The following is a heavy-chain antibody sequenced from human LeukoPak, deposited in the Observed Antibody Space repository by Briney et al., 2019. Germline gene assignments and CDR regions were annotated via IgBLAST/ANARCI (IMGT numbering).Heavy chain of an antibody. J-gene: IGHJ5*02. Sequence: IPSETLSLXCTVSGGSISSYYWSWIRRPAGKGLESIGHMYTTGTTNYNSSIKSRVTMSVDTSKNQFSLRLTSVTAADTAVYYCARVYYSRFDPWGQGTLVTVSS. CDR3: ARVYYSRFDP. V-gene: IGHV4-4*07. CDR1: GGSISSYY. CDR2: MYTTGTT. D-gene: IGHD3-10*01.